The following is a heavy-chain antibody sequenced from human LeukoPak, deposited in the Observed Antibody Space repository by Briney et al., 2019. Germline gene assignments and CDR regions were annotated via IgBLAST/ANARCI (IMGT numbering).Heavy chain of an antibody. CDR1: GYTLTELS. J-gene: IGHJ4*02. V-gene: IGHV1-24*01. D-gene: IGHD3-22*01. CDR3: ATLYAYYYDSSGYYYFDY. CDR2: FDPEDGET. Sequence: ASVKVSCKVSGYTLTELSMHWVRQAPGKGLEWMGGFDPEDGETIYAQKFQGRVTMTEDTSTDTAYMELSSLRSEDTAVYYCATLYAYYYDSSGYYYFDYGGQGTLVTVSS.